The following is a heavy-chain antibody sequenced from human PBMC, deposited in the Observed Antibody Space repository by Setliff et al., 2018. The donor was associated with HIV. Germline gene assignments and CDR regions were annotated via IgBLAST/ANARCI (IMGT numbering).Heavy chain of an antibody. J-gene: IGHJ5*02. CDR3: ARVNSRNWFDP. D-gene: IGHD6-13*01. CDR2: IYYSGSS. Sequence: SETLSLTCTVSGGSISSGSYYWGWIRQPPGKGLEWIGNIYYSGSSYYNPSLKSRVTISVDTSKNQFSLKLSSVTAADTAVYYCARVNSRNWFDPWGQGTLVTVSS. CDR1: GGSISSGSYY. V-gene: IGHV4-39*01.